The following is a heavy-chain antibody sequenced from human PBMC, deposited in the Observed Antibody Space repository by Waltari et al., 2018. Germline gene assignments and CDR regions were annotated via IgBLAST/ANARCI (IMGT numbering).Heavy chain of an antibody. J-gene: IGHJ4*02. CDR2: IHSSGST. Sequence: QVQLQESGPGLVKPSETLSLTCTVSGGSISSYYWSWIRQPPGKGLEWIGDIHSSGSTHYNPSRQSRVIISVDTSKNQFSLKVRSMTAADTAVYYCARDRGYQDYWGQGTLVTVSS. D-gene: IGHD3-10*01. CDR3: ARDRGYQDY. V-gene: IGHV4-59*01. CDR1: GGSISSYY.